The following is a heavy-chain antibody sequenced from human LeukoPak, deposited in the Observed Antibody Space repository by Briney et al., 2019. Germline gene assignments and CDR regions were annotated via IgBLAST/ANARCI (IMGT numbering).Heavy chain of an antibody. J-gene: IGHJ4*02. V-gene: IGHV3-53*05. Sequence: GGSLRLSCAASGFSFSSHWVHWVRQAPGKGLVWVSVIYSGGGTYYADSVKGRFTISRDNSKNTLYLQMNSLRPEDTGVYYCARDSVVDTRDYWGQGTLVTVSS. D-gene: IGHD3-22*01. CDR3: ARDSVVDTRDY. CDR2: IYSGGGT. CDR1: GFSFSSHW.